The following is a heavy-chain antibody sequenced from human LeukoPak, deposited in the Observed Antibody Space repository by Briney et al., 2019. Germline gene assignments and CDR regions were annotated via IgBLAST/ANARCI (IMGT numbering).Heavy chain of an antibody. CDR2: IYYSGST. CDR1: GGSISSYY. J-gene: IGHJ4*02. V-gene: IGHV4-59*01. CDR3: ARDSGSGIVDY. D-gene: IGHD1-26*01. Sequence: PSETLSLTCTVSGGSISSYYWSWVRQPPGKGLEWIGYIYYSGSTNYNPSLKSRVTISVDTSKNQFSLKLSSVTAADTAVYYCARDSGSGIVDYWGQGTLVTVSS.